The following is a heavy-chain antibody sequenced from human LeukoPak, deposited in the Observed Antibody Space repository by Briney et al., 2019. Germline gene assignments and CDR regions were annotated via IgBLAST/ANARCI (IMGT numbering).Heavy chain of an antibody. CDR1: GFTFSNND. J-gene: IGHJ4*02. CDR2: IRHDGINK. V-gene: IGHV3-30*02. D-gene: IGHD3-10*01. Sequence: GGSLRLSCAASGFTFSNNDIHWVRQAPGKGLEWVAFIRHDGINKYYADSVKGRFTISRDNSKNTLYLQMNSLRAEDTAVYYCAGRGSGSYFDYWGQGTLVTVSS. CDR3: AGRGSGSYFDY.